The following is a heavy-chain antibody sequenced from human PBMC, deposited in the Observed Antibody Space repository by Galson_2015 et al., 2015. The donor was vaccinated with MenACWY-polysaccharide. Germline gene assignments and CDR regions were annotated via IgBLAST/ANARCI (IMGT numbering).Heavy chain of an antibody. CDR1: GYTFTSYA. J-gene: IGHJ5*02. D-gene: IGHD6-19*01. V-gene: IGHV1-3*01. CDR3: AAVIAVAGTLNWFDP. Sequence: SVKVSCKASGYTFTSYAMHWVRQAPGQRLEWMGWINAGNGNTKYSQKFQGRVTITRDTSASTAYMELSSLRSEDTAVYYCAAVIAVAGTLNWFDPWGQGTLVTASS. CDR2: INAGNGNT.